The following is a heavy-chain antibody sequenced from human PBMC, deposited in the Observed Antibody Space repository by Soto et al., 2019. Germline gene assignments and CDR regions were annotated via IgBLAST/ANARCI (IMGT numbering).Heavy chain of an antibody. CDR1: GGTFSSYA. D-gene: IGHD6-6*01. CDR3: ATRRSSGRDYYYYYGMDV. J-gene: IGHJ6*02. CDR2: IIPIFGTA. V-gene: IGHV1-69*12. Sequence: QVQLVQSGAEVKKPGSSVKVSCKASGGTFSSYAISWVRQAPGQGLEWMGGIIPIFGTANYAQKFQGRVTITADEATSTAYMELSSVRSEDTAVYYCATRRSSGRDYYYYYGMDVWGQGTTVTVSS.